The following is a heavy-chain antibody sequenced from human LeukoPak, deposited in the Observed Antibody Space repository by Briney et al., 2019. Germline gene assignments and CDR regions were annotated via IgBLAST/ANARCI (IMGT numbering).Heavy chain of an antibody. D-gene: IGHD3-9*01. CDR3: ARDRGGLRYFDWLSWFDP. CDR2: ISAYNGNT. J-gene: IGHJ5*02. Sequence: GASVKVSCKASGYTFTSYAIHWVRQAPGQGLEWMGWISAYNGNTNYAQKLQGRVTMTTDTSTSTAYMELRSLRSDDTAVYYCARDRGGLRYFDWLSWFDPWGQGTLVTVSS. V-gene: IGHV1-18*01. CDR1: GYTFTSYA.